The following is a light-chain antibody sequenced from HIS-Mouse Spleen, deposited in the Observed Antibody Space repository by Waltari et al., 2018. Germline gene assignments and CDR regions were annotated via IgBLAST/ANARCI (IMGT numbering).Light chain of an antibody. CDR1: SRDVCGSNL. CDR3: SSYTSSSTLVV. V-gene: IGLV2-14*01. J-gene: IGLJ2*01. Sequence: QSALTQPASVSGSPGHSITIPSTGTSRDVCGSNLFPWYQQHPGKAPKLMIYEVSNRPSGVSNRFSGSKSGNTASLTISGLQAEDEADYYCSSYTSSSTLVVFGGGTKLTVL. CDR2: EVS.